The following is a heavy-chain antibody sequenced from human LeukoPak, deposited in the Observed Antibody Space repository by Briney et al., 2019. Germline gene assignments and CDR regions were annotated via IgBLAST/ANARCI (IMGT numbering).Heavy chain of an antibody. Sequence: KPSETLSLTCTVSGGSISSGSYYWGWIRQPPGKGLEWIGSIYYSGSTYYNPSLKSRVTISVDTSKNQFSLKLSSVTAADTAVYYCARGLSWFDYWGQGTLVTVSS. CDR3: ARGLSWFDY. D-gene: IGHD3-16*01. CDR1: GGSISSGSYY. CDR2: IYYSGST. V-gene: IGHV4-39*07. J-gene: IGHJ5*01.